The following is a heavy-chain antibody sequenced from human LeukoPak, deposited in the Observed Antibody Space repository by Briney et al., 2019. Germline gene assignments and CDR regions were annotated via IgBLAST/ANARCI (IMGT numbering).Heavy chain of an antibody. V-gene: IGHV3-30*03. CDR2: ISYDGSNK. Sequence: PGGSLRLSCAASGFTFSSYSMHWVRQAPGKGLEWVAVISYDGSNKYYADSVKGRFTISRDNSKNTLYLQMNSLRAEDTAVYYCATERYSYGYDAFDIWGQGTMVTVSS. D-gene: IGHD5-18*01. CDR3: ATERYSYGYDAFDI. J-gene: IGHJ3*02. CDR1: GFTFSSYS.